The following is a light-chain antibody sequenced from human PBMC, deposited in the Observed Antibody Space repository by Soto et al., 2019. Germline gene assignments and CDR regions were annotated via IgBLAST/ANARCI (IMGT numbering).Light chain of an antibody. CDR1: QSVSSSY. CDR3: QPYGSSPKYT. CDR2: GAS. V-gene: IGKV3-20*01. J-gene: IGKJ2*01. Sequence: EIVLTQSPGTLSLSPGERATLSCRASQSVSSSYLAWYQQKPGQAPRLLIYGASSRATGIPDRFSGSGSGTDFTLTISRLEPEDFAVYYCQPYGSSPKYTFGQGTKLESK.